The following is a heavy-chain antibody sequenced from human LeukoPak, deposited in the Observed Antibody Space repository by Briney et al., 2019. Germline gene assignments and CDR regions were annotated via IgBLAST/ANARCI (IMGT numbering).Heavy chain of an antibody. CDR2: IYQGGRT. CDR3: ARGDASGYPDY. CDR1: GDSMNSSNW. Sequence: SETLSLTCAVSGDSMNSSNWWSWVRQSPGKGLEWIGEIYQGGRTNYKSSLKSRVSISVDKSRNQLSLKLTSVTAADTAVYYCARGDASGYPDYWGQGTLVTVSS. J-gene: IGHJ4*02. V-gene: IGHV4-4*02. D-gene: IGHD3-22*01.